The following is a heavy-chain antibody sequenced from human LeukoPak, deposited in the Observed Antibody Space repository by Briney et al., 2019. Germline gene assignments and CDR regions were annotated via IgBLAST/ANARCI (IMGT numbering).Heavy chain of an antibody. CDR3: ARHYYFWSGYFDY. CDR2: IYTSGST. Sequence: SETLSLTCTVSGGSISSSSYYWGWIRQPPGKGLAWSGRIYTSGSTNYNPSLKSRVTMSVDTSKNQFSLKLSSVTAADTAVYYCARHYYFWSGYFDYWGQGTLVTVSS. J-gene: IGHJ4*02. CDR1: GGSISSSSYY. V-gene: IGHV4-39*01. D-gene: IGHD3-3*01.